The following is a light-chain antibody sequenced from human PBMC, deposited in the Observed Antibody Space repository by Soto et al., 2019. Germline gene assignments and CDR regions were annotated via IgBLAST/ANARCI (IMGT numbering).Light chain of an antibody. J-gene: IGKJ1*01. CDR1: QNVMYN. Sequence: EIVLTQSPATLSVSPGGRATLSCRASQNVMYNLAWYQQKPGQAPRLLVYGASTRATDAPPRFRGSGSGTEFSLTISSLQSEDYATYFFQQYSSCPRTFGQGSRVEIK. CDR2: GAS. V-gene: IGKV3-15*01. CDR3: QQYSSCPRT.